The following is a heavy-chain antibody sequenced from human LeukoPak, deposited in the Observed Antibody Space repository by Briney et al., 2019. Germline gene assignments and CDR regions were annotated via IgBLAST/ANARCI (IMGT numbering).Heavy chain of an antibody. Sequence: GGSLRLSCAASGFTFSSYSMNWVRQAPGKGLEWVSSISSSSSYIYYADSVKGRFTISRDNAKNSLYLQMNSLRAEDTAVYYCARDYYGSGSYYLSYYFDYWGQGTLVTVSS. V-gene: IGHV3-21*01. CDR2: ISSSSSYI. J-gene: IGHJ4*02. D-gene: IGHD3-10*01. CDR3: ARDYYGSGSYYLSYYFDY. CDR1: GFTFSSYS.